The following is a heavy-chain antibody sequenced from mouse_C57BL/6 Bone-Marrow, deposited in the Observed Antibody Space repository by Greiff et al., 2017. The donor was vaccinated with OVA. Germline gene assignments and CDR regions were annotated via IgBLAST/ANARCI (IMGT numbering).Heavy chain of an antibody. CDR2: FNPSRGYT. CDR1: GYTFTSYR. V-gene: IGHV1-7*01. CDR3: ARAGAYYDAMDY. J-gene: IGHJ4*01. D-gene: IGHD2-10*01. Sequence: VQLQQSGAELAKPGASVKLSCKASGYTFTSYRMHWVKQRPGQGLEWIGYFNPSRGYTTYNQKFKDKATLTADKSSSTAYMQLSSLTYEDSAVYDCARAGAYYDAMDYGGRGNGVTVTA.